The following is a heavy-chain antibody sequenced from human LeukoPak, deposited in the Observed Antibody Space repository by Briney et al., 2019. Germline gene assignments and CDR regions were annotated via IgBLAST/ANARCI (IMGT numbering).Heavy chain of an antibody. CDR1: GFTFEDYA. Sequence: GRSLRLSCAASGFTFEDYAMHWVRQAPGKGLEWVAGIAWKSNRIGYAASVKGRFTISRDDATNYLYLQMNSLRGEDTAFYYCAKGVQGMATMTFVSWGQGTLVTVSS. D-gene: IGHD5-24*01. V-gene: IGHV3-9*01. J-gene: IGHJ4*02. CDR3: AKGVQGMATMTFVS. CDR2: IAWKSNRI.